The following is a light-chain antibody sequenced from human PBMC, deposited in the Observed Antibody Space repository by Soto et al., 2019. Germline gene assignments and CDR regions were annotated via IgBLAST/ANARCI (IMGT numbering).Light chain of an antibody. CDR3: CSYAGSYSYV. J-gene: IGLJ1*01. V-gene: IGLV2-11*01. CDR1: SSDVGGYNY. Sequence: QSVLTQPRSVSGSPGQSVTISCTGTSSDVGGYNYVSWYQQHPGKAPKLMIYDVSNRPSGVPDRFSGSKSGNTASLTISGLQAEDEADYYCCSYAGSYSYVVCTGTTLTVL. CDR2: DVS.